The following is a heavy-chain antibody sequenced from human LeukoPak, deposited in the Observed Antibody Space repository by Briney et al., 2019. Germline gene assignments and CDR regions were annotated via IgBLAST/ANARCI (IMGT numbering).Heavy chain of an antibody. CDR2: IYYNGGT. J-gene: IGHJ4*02. D-gene: IGHD5-18*01. CDR1: GGSISSYY. Sequence: SETLSLTCTVSGGSISSYYWSWIRQPPGKGLEWIGYIYYNGGTNYNPSLWSRVTISVDTSKNHFSLRLSSVTAADTAMYYCARAGGVDTAMDANFDYWGQGTLVTVSS. CDR3: ARAGGVDTAMDANFDY. V-gene: IGHV4-59*01.